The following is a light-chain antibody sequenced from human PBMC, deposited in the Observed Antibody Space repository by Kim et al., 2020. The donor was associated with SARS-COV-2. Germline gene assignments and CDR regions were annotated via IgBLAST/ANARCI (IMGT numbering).Light chain of an antibody. CDR1: QPISSS. Sequence: ASVGDKVTISCRASQPISSSLAGYQQRAGKAPRLLIYKASSVETGVPSRFSGSGSGTEFTLTITSLQPDDFAAYYCQQHDSYPWTFGQGTKVDIK. CDR3: QQHDSYPWT. CDR2: KAS. J-gene: IGKJ1*01. V-gene: IGKV1-5*03.